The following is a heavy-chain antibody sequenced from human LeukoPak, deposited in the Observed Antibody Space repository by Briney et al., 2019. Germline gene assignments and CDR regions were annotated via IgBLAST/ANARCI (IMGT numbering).Heavy chain of an antibody. D-gene: IGHD1-26*01. V-gene: IGHV4-39*07. CDR1: GGSISSSSYY. Sequence: SETLSLTCTVSGGSISSSSYYWGWIRQPPGKGLEWIGSIYYSGSTYYNPSLKSRVTISVDTSKNQFSLKLSSVTAADTAVYYCARDSTRGLATTFAFDIWGQGTMVTVSS. CDR3: ARDSTRGLATTFAFDI. J-gene: IGHJ3*02. CDR2: IYYSGST.